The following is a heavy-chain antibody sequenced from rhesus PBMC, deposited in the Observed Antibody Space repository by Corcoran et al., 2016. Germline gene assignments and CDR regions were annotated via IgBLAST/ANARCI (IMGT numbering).Heavy chain of an antibody. D-gene: IGHD4-17*01. V-gene: IGHV5S1*01. J-gene: IGHJ4*01. CDR3: AKRANYVYFDY. CDR1: ASSFTRTG. CDR2: IYPGDSDT. Sequence: EVQLVQSGAQVKRPGGSLRISGKTAASSFTRTGIRGVGKMPGKGLEWMGSIYPGDSDTRYNPSFQGHVTISADKSISTTYLQWSSLKASDTATYYCAKRANYVYFDYWGQGVLVTVSS.